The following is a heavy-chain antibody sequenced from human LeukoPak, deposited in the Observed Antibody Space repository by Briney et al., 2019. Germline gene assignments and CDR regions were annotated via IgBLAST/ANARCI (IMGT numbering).Heavy chain of an antibody. J-gene: IGHJ4*02. V-gene: IGHV3-48*01. Sequence: GGSLRLSCAASGFTFSSYSMNWVRQAPGKGLEWVSYISSSSSTIYYADSVKGRFTISRDNAKNSLYLQMNSLRAEDTAVYYCARERGYSYGYSDYWGQGSLVTVSS. D-gene: IGHD5-18*01. CDR2: ISSSSSTI. CDR1: GFTFSSYS. CDR3: ARERGYSYGYSDY.